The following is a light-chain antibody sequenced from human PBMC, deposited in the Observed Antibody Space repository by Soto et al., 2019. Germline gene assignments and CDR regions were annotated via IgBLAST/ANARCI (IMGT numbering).Light chain of an antibody. J-gene: IGKJ1*01. CDR2: GAS. Sequence: VLTQSPGTLSLSPGERATLSCRASQSVSSSYLAWYQQKPGQAPRLLIYGASSRATGIPDRFSGSGSGTDFTLTISRLEPEDLAVYYCQQYGSSRTFGQGNKVEIK. CDR1: QSVSSSY. CDR3: QQYGSSRT. V-gene: IGKV3-20*01.